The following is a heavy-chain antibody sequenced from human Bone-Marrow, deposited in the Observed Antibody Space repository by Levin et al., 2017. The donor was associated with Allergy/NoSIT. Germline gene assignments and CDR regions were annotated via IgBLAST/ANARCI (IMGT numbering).Heavy chain of an antibody. J-gene: IGHJ3*02. D-gene: IGHD2-2*02. CDR2: INHSGST. CDR1: GGSFSGYY. Sequence: SQTLSLTCAVYGGSFSGYYWSWIRQPPGKGLEWIGEINHSGSTNYNPSLKSRVTISVDTSKNQFSLKLSSVTAADTAVYYCARGHTDQDIVVVPAAIAPRDDACDIWGQGTMVTVSS. CDR3: ARGHTDQDIVVVPAAIAPRDDACDI. V-gene: IGHV4-34*01.